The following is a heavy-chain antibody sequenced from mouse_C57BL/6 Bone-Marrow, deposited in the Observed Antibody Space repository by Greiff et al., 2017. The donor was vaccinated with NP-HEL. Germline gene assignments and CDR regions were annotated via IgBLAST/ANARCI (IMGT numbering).Heavy chain of an antibody. V-gene: IGHV1-55*01. CDR1: GYTFTSYW. CDR3: ARWVTTVVPDY. Sequence: VKLQQPGAELVKPGASVKMSCKASGYTFTSYWITWVKQRPGQGLEWIGDIYPGSGSTNYNEKFKSKATLTVDTSSSTAYMQLSSLTSEDSAVYYCARWVTTVVPDYWGQGTTLTVSS. J-gene: IGHJ2*01. D-gene: IGHD1-1*01. CDR2: IYPGSGST.